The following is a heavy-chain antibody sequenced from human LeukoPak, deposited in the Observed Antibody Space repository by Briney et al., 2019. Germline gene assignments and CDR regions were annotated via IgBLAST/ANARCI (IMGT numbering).Heavy chain of an antibody. D-gene: IGHD6-19*01. CDR3: ARAAVGVAVGY. Sequence: GGSLRVSCAASGFTFSSGWMHWGRQAPGKGLAWVSRINTDGSSTSYADSVKGRFTIARDNAKNTLYLQMNSLRAEDTAVYYCARAAVGVAVGYWGQGTLVTVYS. V-gene: IGHV3-74*01. CDR2: INTDGSST. J-gene: IGHJ4*02. CDR1: GFTFSSGW.